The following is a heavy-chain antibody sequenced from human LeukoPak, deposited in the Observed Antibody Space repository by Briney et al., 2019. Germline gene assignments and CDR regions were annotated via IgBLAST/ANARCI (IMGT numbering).Heavy chain of an antibody. V-gene: IGHV3-74*01. CDR1: GFTFNNYW. CDR3: VRGRVASTMYYFDY. CDR2: INTDGTST. J-gene: IGHJ4*02. D-gene: IGHD2-2*01. Sequence: GGSLNLSCAASGFTFNNYWMHWVRQAPGKGLVWVSRINTDGTSTSYADSVKGRFTISRDNAKNTLYLQMNSLRAEDTAMYYCVRGRVASTMYYFDYWGQGTLVTVSS.